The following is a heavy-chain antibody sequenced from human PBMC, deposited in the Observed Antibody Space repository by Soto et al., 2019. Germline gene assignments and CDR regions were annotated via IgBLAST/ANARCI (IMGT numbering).Heavy chain of an antibody. CDR2: IIPIFGTA. V-gene: IGHV1-69*01. CDR3: ARGRGYSYGYNYYYYGMDV. D-gene: IGHD5-18*01. CDR1: GGTFSSYA. J-gene: IGHJ6*02. Sequence: QVQLVQSGAEVKKPGSSVKVSCKASGGTFSSYAISWVRQAPGQGLEWMGGIIPIFGTANYAQKFQGRVTITADESTSTAYMELSRLRSEDTAVYYCARGRGYSYGYNYYYYGMDVWGQGTTVTVSS.